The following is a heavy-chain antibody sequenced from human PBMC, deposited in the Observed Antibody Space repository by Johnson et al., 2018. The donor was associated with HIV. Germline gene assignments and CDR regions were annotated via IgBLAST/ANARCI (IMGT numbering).Heavy chain of an antibody. J-gene: IGHJ3*02. Sequence: QVQLVESGGGVVQPGRSLRLSCAASGFIFRSYPMNWVRQAPGKGLEWVAIISYDGSRKYYADSVKGRFTISRDNSKNTLYLQMNSLRAEDTAVYYCARGGSGGAFDIWGQWTMVTVSS. CDR3: ARGGSGGAFDI. D-gene: IGHD2-15*01. CDR2: ISYDGSRK. CDR1: GFIFRSYP. V-gene: IGHV3-30-3*01.